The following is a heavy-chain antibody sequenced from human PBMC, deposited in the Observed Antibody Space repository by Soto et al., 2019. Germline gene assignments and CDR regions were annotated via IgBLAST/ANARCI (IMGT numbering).Heavy chain of an antibody. J-gene: IGHJ6*02. V-gene: IGHV4-34*01. CDR2: INHSGST. Sequence: SETLSLTCAVYGGSFSGYYWSWIRQPPGKGLEWIGEINHSGSTNYNPSLKSRVTISVDTSKNQFSLKLSSVTAADTAVYYCASRRAGYGSGTRVGYYYGMDVWGQGTTVTVS. CDR1: GGSFSGYY. D-gene: IGHD3-10*01. CDR3: ASRRAGYGSGTRVGYYYGMDV.